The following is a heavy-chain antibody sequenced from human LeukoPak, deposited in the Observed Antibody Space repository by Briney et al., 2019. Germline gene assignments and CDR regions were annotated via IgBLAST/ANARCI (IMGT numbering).Heavy chain of an antibody. V-gene: IGHV3-23*01. CDR2: ISGSGGST. CDR3: AKDQDYGDYTRPDPSVQCCYYGMDV. CDR1: GFTFSSYA. D-gene: IGHD4-17*01. J-gene: IGHJ6*02. Sequence: HPGGSLRLSCAASGFTFSSYAMSWVRQAPGKGLEWVSAISGSGGSTYYADSVKGRFTISRDNSKNTLYLQMNSLRAEDTAVYYCAKDQDYGDYTRPDPSVQCCYYGMDVWGQGTTVTV.